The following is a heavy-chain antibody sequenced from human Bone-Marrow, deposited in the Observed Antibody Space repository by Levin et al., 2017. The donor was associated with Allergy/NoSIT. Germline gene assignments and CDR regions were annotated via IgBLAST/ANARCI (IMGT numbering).Heavy chain of an antibody. J-gene: IGHJ4*02. Sequence: GGSLRLSCKGSGYSFTSYWIGWVRQMPGKGLEWMGIIYPGDSDTRYSPSFQGQVTISADKSISTAYLQWSSLKASDTAMYYCALFYSSSREVYFDYWGQGTLVTVSS. CDR1: GYSFTSYW. D-gene: IGHD6-6*01. CDR2: IYPGDSDT. CDR3: ALFYSSSREVYFDY. V-gene: IGHV5-51*01.